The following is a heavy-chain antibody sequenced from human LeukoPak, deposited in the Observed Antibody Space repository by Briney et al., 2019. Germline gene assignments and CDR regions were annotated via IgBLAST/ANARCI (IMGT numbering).Heavy chain of an antibody. V-gene: IGHV4-59*01. CDR2: IYYSGST. CDR1: GGSISSYY. CDR3: ARGGSSGYYPHYYYYYGMDV. Sequence: PSETLSLTCTVSGGSISSYYWSWIRQPPGKGLEWIGYIYYSGSTNYNPSLKSRVTISVDTSKNQFSLKLSSVTAADTAVYYCARGGSSGYYPHYYYYYGMDVWGQGTTVTVS. J-gene: IGHJ6*02. D-gene: IGHD3-22*01.